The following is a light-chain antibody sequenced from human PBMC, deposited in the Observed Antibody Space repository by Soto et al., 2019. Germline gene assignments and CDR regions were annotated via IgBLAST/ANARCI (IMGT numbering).Light chain of an antibody. CDR2: AAS. Sequence: IQLTQSPSSLSASVGDRVTITCRASQDSGDSLAWYQQKPGKAPKLLIYAASTLQGGVPSRFSGSGSGTEFTLTISSLQPDDFATYYCQHYNSYSDAFGQGTTVDI. J-gene: IGKJ1*01. V-gene: IGKV1-9*01. CDR3: QHYNSYSDA. CDR1: QDSGDS.